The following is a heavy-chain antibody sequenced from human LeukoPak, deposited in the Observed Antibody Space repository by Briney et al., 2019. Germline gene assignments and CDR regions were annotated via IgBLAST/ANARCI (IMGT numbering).Heavy chain of an antibody. J-gene: IGHJ4*02. Sequence: PSETLSLTCTVSGGSISSSSYYWGWIRQPPGKGLEWIGSIYYSGSTYYNPSLKSRVTISVDTSKNQFSLKLSSVTAADTAVYYCARGRGVLQFDYWGQGTLVTVSS. D-gene: IGHD5-24*01. CDR2: IYYSGST. V-gene: IGHV4-39*07. CDR1: GGSISSSSYY. CDR3: ARGRGVLQFDY.